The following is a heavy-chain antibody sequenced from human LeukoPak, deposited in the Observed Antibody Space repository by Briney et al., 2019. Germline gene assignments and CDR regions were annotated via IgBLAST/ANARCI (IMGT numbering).Heavy chain of an antibody. D-gene: IGHD6-19*01. CDR2: ITHTGNT. J-gene: IGHJ4*02. V-gene: IGHV4-34*01. CDR3: ARQRSSGWSSSIDS. Sequence: SETLFLTCAVYGGSFTAYYWSWIRQPPGKGLEWIGEITHTGNTNYNPSLKSRVTISLDTSRNQFSLKVTTVTAADTAVYYCARQRSSGWSSSIDSWGQGTLVTVSS. CDR1: GGSFTAYY.